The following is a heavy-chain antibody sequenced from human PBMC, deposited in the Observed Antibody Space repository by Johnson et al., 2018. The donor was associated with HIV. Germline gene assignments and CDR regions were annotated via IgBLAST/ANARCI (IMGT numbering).Heavy chain of an antibody. CDR2: IWPDGSNR. J-gene: IGHJ3*02. CDR1: GLSLSAYG. D-gene: IGHD1-26*01. V-gene: IGHV3-33*06. CDR3: AKSGSYPRLGAFDI. Sequence: QVHLVESGGGVVQPGTSLRLSCEASGLSLSAYGLHWVRQAPGKGLEWLAVIWPDGSNRFYADSVKGRFTISRDNSKNTLYLQMNSLRAEDTAVYYCAKSGSYPRLGAFDIWGQGTMVTVSS.